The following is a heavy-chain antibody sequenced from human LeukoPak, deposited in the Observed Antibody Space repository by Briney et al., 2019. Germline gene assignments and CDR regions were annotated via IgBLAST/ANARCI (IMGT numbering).Heavy chain of an antibody. V-gene: IGHV4-38-2*02. CDR2: INHSGST. J-gene: IGHJ4*02. D-gene: IGHD5-12*01. CDR1: GYSISSGYY. Sequence: SETLSLTCTVSGYSISSGYYWGWIRQPPGKGLERIGEINHSGSTNYNPSLKSRVTISVDTSKNQFSLKLSSVTAADTAVYYCARRRGYSGYDAIDYWGQGTLVTVSS. CDR3: ARRRGYSGYDAIDY.